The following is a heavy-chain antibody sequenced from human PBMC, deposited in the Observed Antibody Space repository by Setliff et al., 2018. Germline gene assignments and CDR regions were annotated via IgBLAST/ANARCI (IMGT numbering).Heavy chain of an antibody. J-gene: IGHJ6*03. D-gene: IGHD3-22*01. CDR3: ARVVESSGYYHYYYYMDV. CDR2: IYYSGST. V-gene: IGHV4-59*01. Sequence: SETLSLTCTVSGGSISSYYWSWIRQPAGKGLEWIGRIYYSGSTNYNPSLKSRVTISVDTSKNQFSLKLSSVTAADTAVYYCARVVESSGYYHYYYYMDVWGKGTTVTVSS. CDR1: GGSISSYY.